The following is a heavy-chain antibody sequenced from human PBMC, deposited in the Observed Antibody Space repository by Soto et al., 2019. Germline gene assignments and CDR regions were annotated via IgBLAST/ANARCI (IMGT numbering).Heavy chain of an antibody. CDR2: IKEDGGER. D-gene: IGHD3-10*01. CDR1: GFTFSNYW. V-gene: IGHV3-7*05. Sequence: EVQLVESGGGLVQPGGSLRLSCAASGFTFSNYWMTWVRQAPGKGLEWVANIKEDGGERNYVDSLKGRFTISRDNANNSLYLQMNRLRAEDTAVYYCARAGSENDTWGRGTLVTVSS. CDR3: ARAGSENDT. J-gene: IGHJ5*01.